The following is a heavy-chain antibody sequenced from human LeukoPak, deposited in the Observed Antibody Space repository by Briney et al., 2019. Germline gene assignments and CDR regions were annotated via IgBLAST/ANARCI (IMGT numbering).Heavy chain of an antibody. V-gene: IGHV4-4*07. D-gene: IGHD3-10*01. CDR1: GGSLSSYY. CDR3: ARGRRGSGPYYFDY. Sequence: SETLSLTSTVHGGSLSSYYWSWIRRPAGKGLGWIGRIYTSGSTNYNLSLKSRVTMSVDTSKNQFSLELSSLTAADTAVYYCARGRRGSGPYYFDYWGQGTLVTVSS. J-gene: IGHJ4*02. CDR2: IYTSGST.